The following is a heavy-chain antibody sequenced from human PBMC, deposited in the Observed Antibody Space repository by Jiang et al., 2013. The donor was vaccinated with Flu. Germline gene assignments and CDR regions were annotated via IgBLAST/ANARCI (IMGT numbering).Heavy chain of an antibody. Sequence: GLVKPSETLSLTCTVSGGSISSYYWSWIRQPPGKGLEWIGYIYYSGSTSYNPSLKSRVTISLGTSKNHFSLKLSSVTAADTAVYYCARGGAVAVTYWYFDLWGRGTPVTVSS. CDR2: IYYSGST. CDR1: GGSISSYY. J-gene: IGHJ2*01. D-gene: IGHD6-19*01. V-gene: IGHV4-59*01. CDR3: ARGGAVAVTYWYFDL.